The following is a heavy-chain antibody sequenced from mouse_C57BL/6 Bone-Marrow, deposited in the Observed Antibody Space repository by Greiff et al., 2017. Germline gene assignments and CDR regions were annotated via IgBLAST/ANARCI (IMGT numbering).Heavy chain of an antibody. V-gene: IGHV1-63*01. Sequence: VKLVESGAELVRPGTSVKMSCKASGYTFTNYWIGWAKQRPGHGLEWIGDIYPGGGYTNYNEKFKGKATLTADKSSSTAYMQFSSLTSEDSAIYYCARYYYGSSYAMDYWGQGTSVTVSS. CDR1: GYTFTNYW. J-gene: IGHJ4*01. CDR3: ARYYYGSSYAMDY. CDR2: IYPGGGYT. D-gene: IGHD1-1*01.